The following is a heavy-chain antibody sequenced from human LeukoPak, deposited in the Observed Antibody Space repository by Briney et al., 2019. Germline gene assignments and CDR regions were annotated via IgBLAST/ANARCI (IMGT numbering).Heavy chain of an antibody. Sequence: ASVKVSCKASGYTFTSYAMHWVRQAPGQRLEWMGWINAGNGNTKYSQEFQGRVTITRDTSASTAYMELSSLRSEDTAVYYCARLYDPKYYYYGMDVWGQGTTVTVSS. V-gene: IGHV1-3*01. CDR3: ARLYDPKYYYYGMDV. CDR1: GYTFTSYA. J-gene: IGHJ6*02. D-gene: IGHD3-3*01. CDR2: INAGNGNT.